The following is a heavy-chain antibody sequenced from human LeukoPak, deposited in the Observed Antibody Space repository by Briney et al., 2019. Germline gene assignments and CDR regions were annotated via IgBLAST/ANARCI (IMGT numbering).Heavy chain of an antibody. Sequence: GGSLRLSCAASGFTFTNAWMSWVRQAPGKGLEWVAVISYDGSNKYYADSVKGRFTISRDNSKNTLYLQMNSLRAEDTAVYYCAKASLWFGESYYFDYWGQGTLVTVSS. CDR2: ISYDGSNK. J-gene: IGHJ4*02. V-gene: IGHV3-30*18. CDR3: AKASLWFGESYYFDY. CDR1: GFTFTNAW. D-gene: IGHD3-10*01.